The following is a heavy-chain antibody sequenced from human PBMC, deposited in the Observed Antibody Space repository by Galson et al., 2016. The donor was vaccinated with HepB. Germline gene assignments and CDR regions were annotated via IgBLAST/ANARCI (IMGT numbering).Heavy chain of an antibody. CDR1: GFTFEDYV. CDR2: TWFDGRDQ. J-gene: IGHJ5*02. CDR3: ARDVGLGTTLYNWFDP. V-gene: IGHV3-33*08. D-gene: IGHD4-17*01. Sequence: SLRLSCAASGFTFEDYVIHWVRQAPGKGLEWVAATWFDGRDQYYRDSVKGRFTISKDNSKNTLFLQMNSLRAEDTAVYYCARDVGLGTTLYNWFDPWGQGTLVTVSS.